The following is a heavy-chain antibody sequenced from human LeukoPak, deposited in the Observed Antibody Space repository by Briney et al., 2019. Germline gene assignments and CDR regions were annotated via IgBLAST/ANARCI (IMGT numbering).Heavy chain of an antibody. D-gene: IGHD6-13*01. Sequence: QPGGSLRLSCAASGFTFSSYSMNWVRQAPGKGLEWVSYISSSSSTIYYADSVKGRFTISRDNAKNSLYLQMNSLRAEDTAVYYCARGGPIAAAGNYYYYGMDVWGQGTTVTVSS. V-gene: IGHV3-48*01. J-gene: IGHJ6*02. CDR3: ARGGPIAAAGNYYYYGMDV. CDR1: GFTFSSYS. CDR2: ISSSSSTI.